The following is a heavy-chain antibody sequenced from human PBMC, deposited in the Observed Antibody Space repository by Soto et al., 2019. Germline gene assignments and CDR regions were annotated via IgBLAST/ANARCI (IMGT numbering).Heavy chain of an antibody. D-gene: IGHD3-10*01. V-gene: IGHV1-18*01. CDR2: ISAYNGNT. Sequence: QVQLVQSGAEVKKPGASVKVSCKASGYTFTSYGISWVRQAPGQGLEWMGWISAYNGNTNYAQKLQGRVTMTTDTSTSTAYMELRSLRSDDTAVYYCARLWRRITMVRGVLDAFDIWGQGTMVTVSS. CDR3: ARLWRRITMVRGVLDAFDI. CDR1: GYTFTSYG. J-gene: IGHJ3*02.